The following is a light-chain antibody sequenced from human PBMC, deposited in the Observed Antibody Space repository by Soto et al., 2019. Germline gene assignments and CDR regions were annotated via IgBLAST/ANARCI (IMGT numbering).Light chain of an antibody. Sequence: IQMTQSPSSLSASVGDSVTVTCRASQSINIYLNWYQQKPGKAPTLLIYGASSLQSGVPLRFTGGGSRTDFTLTICSLQPEDFATYYCQQSYRSPYTFGQGTKLEIK. CDR3: QQSYRSPYT. CDR2: GAS. J-gene: IGKJ2*01. CDR1: QSINIY. V-gene: IGKV1-39*01.